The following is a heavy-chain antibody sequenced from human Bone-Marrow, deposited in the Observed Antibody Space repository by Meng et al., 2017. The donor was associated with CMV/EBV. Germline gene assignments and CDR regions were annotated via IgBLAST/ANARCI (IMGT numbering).Heavy chain of an antibody. CDR1: GKTFTSDG. Sequence: KDTGKTFTSDGISWVRQAPGQGLEWMGWNSANNGNTNYEQKRQGRVTMTTDTATSTAYMELRSLRSDDTAVYYGARVETGTTSFDYWGQGTLVTVSS. CDR3: ARVETGTTSFDY. CDR2: NSANNGNT. V-gene: IGHV1-18*01. J-gene: IGHJ4*02. D-gene: IGHD1-7*01.